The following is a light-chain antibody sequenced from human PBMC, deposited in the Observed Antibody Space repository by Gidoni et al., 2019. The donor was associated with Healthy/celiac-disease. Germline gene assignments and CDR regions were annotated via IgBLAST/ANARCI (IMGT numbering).Light chain of an antibody. J-gene: IGLJ2*01. Sequence: QSALTQPASVSGSPGQSITISCTGTSSDVGGYNYVSWYQQHPGKAPKRMIYEVSNRPSGVSNRFSGSKSGNTASLTISGLQAEDEADYYCSSYTSSSPLVVFGGGTKLTVL. CDR3: SSYTSSSPLVV. V-gene: IGLV2-14*01. CDR1: SSDVGGYNY. CDR2: EVS.